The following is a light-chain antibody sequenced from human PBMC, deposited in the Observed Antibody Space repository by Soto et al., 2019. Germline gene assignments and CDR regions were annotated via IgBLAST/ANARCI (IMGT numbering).Light chain of an antibody. CDR2: EGT. J-gene: IGLJ2*01. V-gene: IGLV2-23*01. Sequence: QSALTQPASVSGSPGQSITISCTGTSSDVGTYNLVSWYQQHPRKAPKLMIYEGTKRPSGVSNRFSGSKSGNTASLTISGRQAEDEADYYCCSSAGSSTHVVFGGGTKLTVL. CDR3: CSSAGSSTHVV. CDR1: SSDVGTYNL.